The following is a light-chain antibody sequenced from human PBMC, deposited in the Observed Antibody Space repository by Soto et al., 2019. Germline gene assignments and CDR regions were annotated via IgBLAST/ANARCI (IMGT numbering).Light chain of an antibody. CDR1: QSISSW. CDR2: KAS. J-gene: IGKJ1*01. Sequence: IQMTQSPSTLSASVGDRVTITCRASQSISSWLAWYQQKPGKAPKLLIYKASSLESGVPSRFSGSGSGTEFTLTISSMQTHDFANYYCQQYNSYPWTFGQGTKVDI. CDR3: QQYNSYPWT. V-gene: IGKV1-5*03.